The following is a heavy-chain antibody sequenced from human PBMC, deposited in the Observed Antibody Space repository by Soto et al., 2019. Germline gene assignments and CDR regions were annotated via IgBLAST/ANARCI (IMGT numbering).Heavy chain of an antibody. CDR3: AKDITGPQYSTSWYEFDL. D-gene: IGHD6-13*01. J-gene: IGHJ5*02. Sequence: ASVKVSCKASGYTFTSYYMNWVRQAPGQGLEWMGWMNPSGGNTGYAQKFQGRVTMTRNTSISTAYMELSSLRAEDTAVYYCAKDITGPQYSTSWYEFDLWGQGTLVTVSS. CDR2: MNPSGGNT. V-gene: IGHV1-8*02. CDR1: GYTFTSYY.